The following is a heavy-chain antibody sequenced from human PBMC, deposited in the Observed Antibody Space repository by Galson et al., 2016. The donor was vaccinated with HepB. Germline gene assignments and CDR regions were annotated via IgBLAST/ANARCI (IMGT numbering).Heavy chain of an antibody. J-gene: IGHJ6*02. D-gene: IGHD6-25*01. CDR1: GFSFSTYW. Sequence: SLRLSCAASGFSFSTYWVAWVRQAPGKGLEWVANIKEDGSETFYADSVKGRFSISRDNAKNSVYLQMNSLRAEDTAVYYCARRPVSGAAGYYHGMDVWGQGTLVTVSS. CDR2: IKEDGSET. V-gene: IGHV3-7*01. CDR3: ARRPVSGAAGYYHGMDV.